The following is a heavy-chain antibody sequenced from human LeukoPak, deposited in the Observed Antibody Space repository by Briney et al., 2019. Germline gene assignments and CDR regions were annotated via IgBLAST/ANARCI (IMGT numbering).Heavy chain of an antibody. CDR1: GVSISSYY. J-gene: IGHJ4*02. D-gene: IGHD6-19*01. V-gene: IGHV4-59*08. CDR3: ARFIAVAGTVFDY. CDR2: IYYSGST. Sequence: SETLSLTCNVAGVSISSYYWSWIRQPPGKGLEWIGYIYYSGSTNSNSSLKSRVTTSVDTSKNQFSLKLSSVTAADTAVYYCARFIAVAGTVFDYWGQGTLVTVPS.